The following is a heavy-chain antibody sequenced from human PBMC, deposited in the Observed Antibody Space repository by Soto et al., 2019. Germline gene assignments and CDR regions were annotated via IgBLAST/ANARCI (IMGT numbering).Heavy chain of an antibody. CDR1: GFTFSSYG. V-gene: IGHV3-30*18. J-gene: IGHJ4*02. CDR2: ISYDGSNK. Sequence: HPGGSLRLSCAASGFTFSSYGMHWVRQAPGKGLEWVAVISYDGSNKYYADSVKGRFTISRDNSKNTLYLQMNSLRAEDTAVYYCAKDLNVYGGNAGYFDYWGQGTLVTVSS. CDR3: AKDLNVYGGNAGYFDY. D-gene: IGHD2-15*01.